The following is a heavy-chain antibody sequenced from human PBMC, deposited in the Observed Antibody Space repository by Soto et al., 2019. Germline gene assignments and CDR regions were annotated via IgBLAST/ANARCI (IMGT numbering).Heavy chain of an antibody. V-gene: IGHV3-30-3*01. J-gene: IGHJ4*02. CDR1: GFTFSSYA. CDR3: AREGGITMIVVLRGYFDY. CDR2: ISYDGSNK. D-gene: IGHD3-22*01. Sequence: VGSLRLSCAASGFTFSSYAMHWVRQAPGKGLEWVAVISYDGSNKYYADSVKGRFTISRDNSKNTLYLQMNSLRAEDTAVYYCAREGGITMIVVLRGYFDYWGQGTLVTVSS.